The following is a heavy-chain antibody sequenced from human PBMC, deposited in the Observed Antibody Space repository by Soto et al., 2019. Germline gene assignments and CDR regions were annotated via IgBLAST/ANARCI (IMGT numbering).Heavy chain of an antibody. D-gene: IGHD6-13*01. CDR1: GFTFDDYA. V-gene: IGHV3-9*01. CDR3: AKAINPSGYSSSWYRDDAFDI. CDR2: ISWNSGSI. J-gene: IGHJ3*02. Sequence: GGSLRLSCAASGFTFDDYAMHWVRQAPGKGQEWVSGISWNSGSIGYADSVKGRFTISRDNAKNSLYLQMNSLRAEDTALYYCAKAINPSGYSSSWYRDDAFDIWGQGTMVTVSS.